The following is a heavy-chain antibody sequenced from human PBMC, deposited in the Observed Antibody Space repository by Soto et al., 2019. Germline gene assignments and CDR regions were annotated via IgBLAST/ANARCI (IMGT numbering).Heavy chain of an antibody. V-gene: IGHV4-4*02. CDR1: SGSISSSNW. D-gene: IGHD2-15*01. CDR2: IYHSGST. Sequence: TLSLTCAVSSGSISSSNWWSWVRQPPGKGLEWIGEIYHSGSTNYNPSLKSRVTISVDKSKNQFSLKLSSVTAADTAVYYCASPPYCSGGSCYSNAEYFQHWGQGTLVTVSS. J-gene: IGHJ1*01. CDR3: ASPPYCSGGSCYSNAEYFQH.